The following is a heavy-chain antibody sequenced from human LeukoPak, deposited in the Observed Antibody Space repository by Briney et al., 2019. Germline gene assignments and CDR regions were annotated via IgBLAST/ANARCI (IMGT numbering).Heavy chain of an antibody. D-gene: IGHD2-15*01. Sequence: SETLSLTCTVSGGSISSGSYYWSWIRQPAGKGLEWIGRLYTSGSTNYNPSLKSRVTISVDTSKNQFSLKLSSVTAADTAVYYCARRGRYCSGGSCFIGLFDPWGQGTLVTVSS. CDR2: LYTSGST. CDR1: GGSISSGSYY. V-gene: IGHV4-61*02. J-gene: IGHJ5*02. CDR3: ARRGRYCSGGSCFIGLFDP.